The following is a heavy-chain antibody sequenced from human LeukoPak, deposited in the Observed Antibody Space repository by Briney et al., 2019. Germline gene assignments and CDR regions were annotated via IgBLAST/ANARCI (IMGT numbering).Heavy chain of an antibody. CDR1: GFTFSSYG. CDR3: ARVWELPHDANAFDI. CDR2: IRFDGSNK. V-gene: IGHV3-30*02. J-gene: IGHJ3*02. D-gene: IGHD1-26*01. Sequence: GGSLRLSCAASGFTFSSYGMHWVRQAPGKGLEWVAFIRFDGSNKYYADSVKGRFTISRDNSKNTLYLQMNSLRTEDTAVYYCARVWELPHDANAFDIWGQGTMVTVSS.